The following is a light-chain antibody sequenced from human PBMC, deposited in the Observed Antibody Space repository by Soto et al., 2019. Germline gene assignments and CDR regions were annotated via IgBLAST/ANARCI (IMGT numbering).Light chain of an antibody. V-gene: IGKV1-27*01. CDR2: AAS. CDR1: QAISNY. J-gene: IGKJ1*01. CDR3: QKYKSAQWT. Sequence: DIQMTQSPSSLSASVGDRVTITCRASQAISNYLAWYQQKPGKVPKLLIYAASTLQSGVPSRFSGSGSGTDFTLTISSLQPEDVASYYCQKYKSAQWTFGQGTKVEIK.